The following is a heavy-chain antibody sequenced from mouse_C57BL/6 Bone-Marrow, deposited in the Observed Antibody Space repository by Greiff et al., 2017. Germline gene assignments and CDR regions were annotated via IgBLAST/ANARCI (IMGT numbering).Heavy chain of an antibody. D-gene: IGHD2-4*01. J-gene: IGHJ2*01. Sequence: QVQLQQSGAELVRPGTSVKVSCKASGYAFTNYLIEWVKQRPGQGLEWIGVINPGSGGTNYNEKFKGKATLTADKSSSTAYMQLSSLTSEDSAVYFCARGGGGLRRDDYFDYWGQGTTLTVSS. CDR3: ARGGGGLRRDDYFDY. V-gene: IGHV1-54*01. CDR2: INPGSGGT. CDR1: GYAFTNYL.